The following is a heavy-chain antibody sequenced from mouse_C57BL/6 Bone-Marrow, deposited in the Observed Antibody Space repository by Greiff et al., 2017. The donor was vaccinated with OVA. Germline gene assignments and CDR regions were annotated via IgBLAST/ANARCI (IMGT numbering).Heavy chain of an antibody. CDR2: INYDGSST. V-gene: IGHV5-16*01. J-gene: IGHJ1*03. CDR1: GFTFSDYY. Sequence: EVKLMESAGGLVQPGSSMKLSCTASGFTFSDYYMAWVRQVPEKGLEWVANINYDGSSTYYLDSLKSRFIISRDNAKNILYLQMSSLKSEDTATYYCARGGNWKYFDVWGTGTTVTVSS. D-gene: IGHD2-1*01. CDR3: ARGGNWKYFDV.